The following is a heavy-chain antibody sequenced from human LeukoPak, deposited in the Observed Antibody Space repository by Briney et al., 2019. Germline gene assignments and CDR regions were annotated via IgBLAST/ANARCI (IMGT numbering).Heavy chain of an antibody. J-gene: IGHJ6*03. Sequence: GASVKVSCKASGYTFTGYYMHWVRQAPGQGLEWMGWINPNSGGTNYAQKFQGGVTMTRDTSISTAYMELSRLRSDDTAVYYCAREVAAPYYYMDVWGKGTTVTVSS. D-gene: IGHD2-15*01. CDR2: INPNSGGT. V-gene: IGHV1-2*02. CDR3: AREVAAPYYYMDV. CDR1: GYTFTGYY.